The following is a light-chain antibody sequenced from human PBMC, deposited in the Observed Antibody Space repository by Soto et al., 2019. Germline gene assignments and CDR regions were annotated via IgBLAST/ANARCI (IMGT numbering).Light chain of an antibody. CDR1: GSDVGDYNF. J-gene: IGLJ2*01. CDR2: DVN. V-gene: IGLV2-14*03. Sequence: QSVLTQPASVSGSPGQSITISCTGTGSDVGDYNFVSWYQQHPGKAPKLMIYDVNIRPSGVSNRFSGSKSGNTASLTISGLQAEDEADYYCCSYASSSTRVIFGGGTKVTVL. CDR3: CSYASSSTRVI.